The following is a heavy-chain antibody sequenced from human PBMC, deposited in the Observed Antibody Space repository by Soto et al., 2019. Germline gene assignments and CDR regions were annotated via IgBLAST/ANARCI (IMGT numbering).Heavy chain of an antibody. CDR1: GYTFTSYG. Sequence: QVQLVQSGAEVKKPGASVKVSCKASGYTFTSYGISWVRQAPGQGLEWMGWISAYNGNTNYAQKLQGRVTMTTDTSTSTAYMELRSLISDDTPVYYCARARGHYDFWSGDNWFDPWGQGTLVTVSS. CDR3: ARARGHYDFWSGDNWFDP. D-gene: IGHD3-3*01. CDR2: ISAYNGNT. J-gene: IGHJ5*02. V-gene: IGHV1-18*01.